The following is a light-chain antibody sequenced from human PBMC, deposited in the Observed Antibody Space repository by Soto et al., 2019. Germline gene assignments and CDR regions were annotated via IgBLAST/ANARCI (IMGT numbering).Light chain of an antibody. CDR2: DAS. CDR1: QSVGIY. Sequence: EIVLPQSPATLSLSPGERATLSCRASQSVGIYLGGYQQRPDQAPRLLIYDASKRAAGIPARFSGSGSATDFTLTINSLEPEDFAVYYCQHRSTWPRAFGQGTRLEIK. V-gene: IGKV3-11*01. J-gene: IGKJ5*01. CDR3: QHRSTWPRA.